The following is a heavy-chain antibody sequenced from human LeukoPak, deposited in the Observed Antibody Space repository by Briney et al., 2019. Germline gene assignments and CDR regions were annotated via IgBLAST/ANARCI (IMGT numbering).Heavy chain of an antibody. Sequence: PGGSLRLSCAASGFTLSSYAMHWVRQAPGKGLEWVAVISYDGSNKYYADSVKGRFTISRDNSKNTLYLQMNSLRAEDTAVYYCASGMVANYYYYYGMDVWGQGTTVTVSS. J-gene: IGHJ6*02. D-gene: IGHD5-12*01. CDR3: ASGMVANYYYYYGMDV. CDR1: GFTLSSYA. CDR2: ISYDGSNK. V-gene: IGHV3-30-3*01.